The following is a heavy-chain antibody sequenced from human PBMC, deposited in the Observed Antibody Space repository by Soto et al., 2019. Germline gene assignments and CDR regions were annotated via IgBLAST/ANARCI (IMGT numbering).Heavy chain of an antibody. CDR1: GYTFIAYY. CDR3: ARDRGSGWYDNFDY. CDR2: INPDSGAT. D-gene: IGHD6-19*01. V-gene: IGHV1-2*02. J-gene: IGHJ4*02. Sequence: QVQLVQSGAEVKKAGASVKVSCKASGYTFIAYYIHWVRQAPGQGLEWMGWINPDSGATNYAQKFQGRVTMTSDTSISAASMGLSRLRSDDTAVYYCARDRGSGWYDNFDYWGQGTLVTVSS.